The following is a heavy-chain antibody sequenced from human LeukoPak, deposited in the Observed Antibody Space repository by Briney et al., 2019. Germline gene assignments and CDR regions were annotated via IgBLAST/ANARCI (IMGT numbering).Heavy chain of an antibody. D-gene: IGHD2-2*01. CDR3: AGARAPAANPSFRAFDI. CDR2: MNPNSGNT. CDR1: GYTSTSHTFTNYD. Sequence: ASVKVSCKASGYTSTSHTFTNYDINWVRQATGQGLEWMGWMNPNSGNTAYAQKFQGRVTMTRNTSITTAYMELRSLRSDDTAVYYCAGARAPAANPSFRAFDIWGQGTMVTVSS. V-gene: IGHV1-8*01. J-gene: IGHJ3*02.